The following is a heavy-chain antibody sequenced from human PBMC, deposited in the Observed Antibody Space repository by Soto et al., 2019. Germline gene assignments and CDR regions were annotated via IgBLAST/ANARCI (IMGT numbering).Heavy chain of an antibody. CDR2: ISYDGSDK. Sequence: VQLLESGGSLVQPGGSLRLSCAASGFTFSGYAMSWVRQAPGKGLEWVAVISYDGSDKYYVDSVKGRFTISRDSSKNTLYLQMNSLRPEDTAVYYCAKDRGRIADNYFDPWGQGTLVTVSS. V-gene: IGHV3-30*18. D-gene: IGHD6-13*01. J-gene: IGHJ5*02. CDR1: GFTFSGYA. CDR3: AKDRGRIADNYFDP.